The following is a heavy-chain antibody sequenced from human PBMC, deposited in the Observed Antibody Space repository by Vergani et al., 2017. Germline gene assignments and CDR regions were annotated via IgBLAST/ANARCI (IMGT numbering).Heavy chain of an antibody. J-gene: IGHJ4*02. D-gene: IGHD6-13*01. CDR1: GFTFSSYA. CDR2: ISGSGGST. Sequence: EVQLLESGGGLVQPGGSLRLSCAASGFTFSSYAMSWVRQAPGKGLEWVSAISGSGGSTYYADSVKGRFTIARDNSKNTLYLQMNSLRAEDTAVYYCAKGRYSSSWYGYYFDYWGQGTLVTGSS. V-gene: IGHV3-23*01. CDR3: AKGRYSSSWYGYYFDY.